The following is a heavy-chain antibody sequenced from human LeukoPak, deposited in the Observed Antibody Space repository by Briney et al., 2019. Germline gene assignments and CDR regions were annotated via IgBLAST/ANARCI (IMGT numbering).Heavy chain of an antibody. V-gene: IGHV4-4*07. CDR3: VRDELRTTYRFSWDP. CDR1: GGSIGFYF. J-gene: IGHJ5*02. CDR2: INGNGVT. D-gene: IGHD3-16*02. Sequence: SETLSLTCTVSGGSIGFYFWSWIRQSAGKGLEWIGRINGNGVTNYNPSLKSRVTMSVDASKSQFSLNLRSVIAADSSVYYCVRDELRTTYRFSWDPWGQGILVTV.